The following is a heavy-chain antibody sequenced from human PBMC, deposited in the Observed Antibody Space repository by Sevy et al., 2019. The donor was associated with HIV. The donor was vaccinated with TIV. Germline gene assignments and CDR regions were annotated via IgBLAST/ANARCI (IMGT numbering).Heavy chain of an antibody. V-gene: IGHV3-15*01. CDR1: GFTFSDAW. Sequence: GGSLRLSCAASGFTFSDAWMSWVRQAPGRGLEWVGHIKSKIDGGTTDYAAPVKGRFTISRDDSKNTLYLQMNSLKTEDTAVYYCARRYTAMVLYYFDYWGQGTLVTVSS. D-gene: IGHD5-18*01. CDR2: IKSKIDGGTT. CDR3: ARRYTAMVLYYFDY. J-gene: IGHJ4*02.